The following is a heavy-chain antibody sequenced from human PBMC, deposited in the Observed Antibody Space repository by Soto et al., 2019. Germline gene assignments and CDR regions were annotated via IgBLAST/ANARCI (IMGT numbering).Heavy chain of an antibody. CDR1: GFNFTAYW. J-gene: IGHJ5*02. Sequence: EMQLVQSGGGLVRPGGSLRLSCEVSGFNFTAYWMHWVRQAPGKGLEWVSRIDHDGSSTTFANSVKGRFTISRDNVKNRLYLQMNSLRAEDTAVYHCVRALNVPYRGPNSGWFDLWGQGSLVTVSS. V-gene: IGHV3-74*03. CDR3: VRALNVPYRGPNSGWFDL. CDR2: IDHDGSST. D-gene: IGHD1-26*01.